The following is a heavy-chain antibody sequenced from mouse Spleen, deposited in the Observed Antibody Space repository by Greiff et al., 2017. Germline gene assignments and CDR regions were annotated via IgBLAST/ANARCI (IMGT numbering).Heavy chain of an antibody. CDR2: IHPNSGST. CDR3: ARPYRYDVGYWYFDV. D-gene: IGHD2-14*01. J-gene: IGHJ1*01. CDR1: GYTFTSYW. Sequence: QVQLQQPGAELVKPGASVKLSCKASGYTFTSYWMHWVKQRPGQGLEWIGMIHPNSGSTNYNEKFKSKATLTVDKSSSTAYMQLSSLTSEDSAVYYCARPYRYDVGYWYFDVWGAGTTVTVSS. V-gene: IGHV1-64*01.